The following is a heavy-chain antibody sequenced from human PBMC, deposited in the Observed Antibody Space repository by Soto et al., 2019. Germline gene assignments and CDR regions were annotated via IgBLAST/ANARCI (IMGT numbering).Heavy chain of an antibody. CDR2: IWYDGSNK. CDR1: GFTFSSYG. J-gene: IGHJ6*02. Sequence: QVQLVESGGGVVQPGRSLRLSCAASGFTFSSYGMHWVRQATGKGLEWVAVIWYDGSNKYYADSVKGRFTISRDNSKNTLYLQMNSLRAEDTAVYYCARDRVGYYYGMDVWGQGTTVTVSS. CDR3: ARDRVGYYYGMDV. D-gene: IGHD3-10*01. V-gene: IGHV3-33*01.